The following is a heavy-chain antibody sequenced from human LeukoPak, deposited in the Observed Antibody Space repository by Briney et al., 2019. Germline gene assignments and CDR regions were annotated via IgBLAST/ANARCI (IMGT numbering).Heavy chain of an antibody. Sequence: PSETLSLTCSVSGGSISSYQWSWIRQPPGKNLEWIGDISDTGTTKYNPSLKSRVTISVDTSENQISLKLRSVAAADTAVYYCARGPKKNFDWLFYFYGMDVWGQGTTVTVSS. D-gene: IGHD3-9*01. CDR3: ARGPKKNFDWLFYFYGMDV. CDR1: GGSISSYQ. V-gene: IGHV4-59*08. J-gene: IGHJ6*02. CDR2: ISDTGTT.